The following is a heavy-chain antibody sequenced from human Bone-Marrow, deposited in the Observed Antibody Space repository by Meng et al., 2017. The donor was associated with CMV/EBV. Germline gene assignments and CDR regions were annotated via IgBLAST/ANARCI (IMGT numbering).Heavy chain of an antibody. D-gene: IGHD6-6*01. Sequence: GGSLRLSCAASGFTFSSYGMHWVRQAPGKGLEWVAVIWYDGSNKYYADSVKGRFTISRDNAKNSLYLQMNSLRAEDTAVYYCARADSSSMFYYYYGMDVWGQGTTVTVSS. V-gene: IGHV3-33*01. CDR3: ARADSSSMFYYYYGMDV. CDR1: GFTFSSYG. J-gene: IGHJ6*02. CDR2: IWYDGSNK.